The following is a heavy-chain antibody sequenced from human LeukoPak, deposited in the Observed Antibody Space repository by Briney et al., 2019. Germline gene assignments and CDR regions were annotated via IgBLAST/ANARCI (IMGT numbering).Heavy chain of an antibody. Sequence: SETLSLTCAVYGGSFSGYYWSWIRQPPGKGLEWIGEINHSGSTNYNPSPKSRVTISVDTSKNQFSLKLSSVTAADTAVYYCARGGGCSGGSCYSGRGDYRGQGTLVTVSS. J-gene: IGHJ4*02. CDR3: ARGGGCSGGSCYSGRGDY. CDR1: GGSFSGYY. D-gene: IGHD2-15*01. CDR2: INHSGST. V-gene: IGHV4-34*01.